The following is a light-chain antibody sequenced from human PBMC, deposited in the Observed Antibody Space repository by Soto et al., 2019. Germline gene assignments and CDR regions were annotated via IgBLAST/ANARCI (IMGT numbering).Light chain of an antibody. V-gene: IGKV3-20*01. J-gene: IGKJ1*01. CDR3: QQHSNSPWT. Sequence: EIVLTQSPGTLTLSPGESAALSCRASQTISNNYLVWYRQKPGQDPRLLIYAVSSRAAGIPDRFSGSGSGTDFALTIARLEAEDSAVYYFQQHSNSPWTFGQGTRVEI. CDR1: QTISNNY. CDR2: AVS.